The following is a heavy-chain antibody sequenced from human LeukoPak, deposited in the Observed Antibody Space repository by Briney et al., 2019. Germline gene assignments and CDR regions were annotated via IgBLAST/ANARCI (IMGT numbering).Heavy chain of an antibody. CDR1: GFTFSSYA. V-gene: IGHV3-23*01. D-gene: IGHD2-21*01. Sequence: GRSLRLSCAASGFTFSSYAMSWVRQAPGKGLEWVSAISGSGGSTYYADSVKGRFTISRDNSKNTLYLQMNSLRAEDTAVYYCAKGKGKIIVGDYWGQGTLVTVSS. J-gene: IGHJ4*02. CDR3: AKGKGKIIVGDY. CDR2: ISGSGGST.